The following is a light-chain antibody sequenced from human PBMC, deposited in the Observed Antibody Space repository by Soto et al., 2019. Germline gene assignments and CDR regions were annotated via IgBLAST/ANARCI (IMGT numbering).Light chain of an antibody. V-gene: IGKV3-20*01. CDR3: QQYGSSPPT. J-gene: IGKJ1*01. CDR1: QCVNSNY. Sequence: EIVLTQSPGTLSLSPGERATLSCRASQCVNSNYLAWYRRKPGQAPSLLIYGASTRATGIPGRFSGSGSGTDFTLTITRLEPEDFAVYYCQQYGSSPPTFGQGTKVEIK. CDR2: GAS.